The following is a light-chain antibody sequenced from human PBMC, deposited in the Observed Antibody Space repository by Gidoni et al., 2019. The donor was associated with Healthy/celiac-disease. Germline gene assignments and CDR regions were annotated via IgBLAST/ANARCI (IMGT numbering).Light chain of an antibody. V-gene: IGKV1-39*01. CDR3: QQSYSTPWT. CDR1: QTISSY. J-gene: IGKJ1*01. CDR2: AAS. Sequence: QMPQSPSSLSASVGDRVTITCRASQTISSYLNWYQQKPGKAPKLLIYAASSLQSGVPSRFSGSGSGTDFTLTISSLQPEDFATYYCQQSYSTPWTFGQGTKVEIK.